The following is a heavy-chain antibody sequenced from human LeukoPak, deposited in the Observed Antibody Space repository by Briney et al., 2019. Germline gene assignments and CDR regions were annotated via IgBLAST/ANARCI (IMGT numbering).Heavy chain of an antibody. CDR1: GYTFTGYY. Sequence: ASVKVSCKASGYTFTGYYIHWVRQAPGQGLEWMGWISPNNGGTNYAQKFQGRVTMTRDTSISTAYMELSRLRSDDTAVYYCARDGSSYGSDYWGQGTLVTVSS. CDR3: ARDGSSYGSDY. V-gene: IGHV1-2*02. J-gene: IGHJ4*02. D-gene: IGHD5-18*01. CDR2: ISPNNGGT.